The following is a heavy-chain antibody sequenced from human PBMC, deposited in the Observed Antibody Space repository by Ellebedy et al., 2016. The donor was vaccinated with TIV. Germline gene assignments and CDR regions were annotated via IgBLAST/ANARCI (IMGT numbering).Heavy chain of an antibody. CDR1: GYTFTSYG. D-gene: IGHD5-18*01. CDR3: ARSRPGYGRGKNYYYYGMDV. CDR2: MNPNSGNT. J-gene: IGHJ6*02. Sequence: AASVKVSCKASGYTFTSYGINWVRQATGQGLEWMGWMNPNSGNTGYAQKFQGRVTITRNTSISTAYMELSSLRSEDTAVYYCARSRPGYGRGKNYYYYGMDVWGQGTTVTVSS. V-gene: IGHV1-8*03.